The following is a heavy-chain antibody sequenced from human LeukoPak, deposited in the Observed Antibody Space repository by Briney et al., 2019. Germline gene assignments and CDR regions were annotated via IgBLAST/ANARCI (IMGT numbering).Heavy chain of an antibody. CDR3: ARRTYCANGVCYSSWFDP. Sequence: SETLSLTCTVSGGSISSSSYYWGWIRQPPGKGLEWIGSIYYSGSTYYNPSLKSRVIISVDTSKNEFSLMLSSVTAADTAVYYCARRTYCANGVCYSSWFDPWGQGTLVTVSS. J-gene: IGHJ5*02. CDR1: GGSISSSSYY. D-gene: IGHD2-8*01. CDR2: IYYSGST. V-gene: IGHV4-39*01.